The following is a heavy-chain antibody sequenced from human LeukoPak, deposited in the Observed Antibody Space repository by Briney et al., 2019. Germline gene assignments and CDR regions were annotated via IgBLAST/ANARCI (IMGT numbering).Heavy chain of an antibody. V-gene: IGHV1-69*13. J-gene: IGHJ6*03. Sequence: SVKVSCKASGGTFSSYAISWVRQAPGQGLEWMGGIIPIFGTANYAQKFQGRVTITADESTSTAYMELSSLRSEDTAVYYCARETYYYDSSGPPAPYYMDVWGKGTTVTVSS. CDR1: GGTFSSYA. CDR3: ARETYYYDSSGPPAPYYMDV. D-gene: IGHD3-22*01. CDR2: IIPIFGTA.